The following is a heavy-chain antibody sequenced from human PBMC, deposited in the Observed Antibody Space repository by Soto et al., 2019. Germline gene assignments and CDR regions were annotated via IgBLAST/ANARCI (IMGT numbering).Heavy chain of an antibody. D-gene: IGHD6-19*01. J-gene: IGHJ4*02. CDR1: GFTFSSYE. CDR3: ARAGGWDEGNY. CDR2: ISSSGSTI. V-gene: IGHV3-48*03. Sequence: VGSLRLSCAASGFTFSSYEMNWVRQAPGKGLEWVSYISSSGSTIYYADSVKGRFTISRDNAKNSLYLQMNSLRAEDTAVYYCARAGGWDEGNYWGQGTLVTVSS.